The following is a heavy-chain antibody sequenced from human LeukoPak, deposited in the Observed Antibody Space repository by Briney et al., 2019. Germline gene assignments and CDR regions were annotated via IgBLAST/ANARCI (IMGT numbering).Heavy chain of an antibody. CDR1: GYTFTGYY. V-gene: IGHV1-2*02. J-gene: IGHJ4*02. Sequence: ASVKVSCKASGYTFTGYYMHWVRQAPGQGLEWMGWINPNSGGTNYAQKFQGRVTMTRDTSISTAYMELSRLRAEDTAVYYCARGHQLLYSALKGNNYFDYWGQGALVTVSS. D-gene: IGHD2-2*02. CDR3: ARGHQLLYSALKGNNYFDY. CDR2: INPNSGGT.